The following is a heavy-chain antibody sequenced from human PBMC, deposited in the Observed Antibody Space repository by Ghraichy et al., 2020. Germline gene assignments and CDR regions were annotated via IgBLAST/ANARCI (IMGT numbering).Heavy chain of an antibody. CDR1: GGSIGSYY. V-gene: IGHV4-59*12. Sequence: SEALSLTYTVSGGSIGSYYWSWIRQSPGKGLEWIGYVYYSGSTNYNPSLTSRVAMSVDTSRNQFSLKLTSLTAADTAVYYCVREGDNSGWYSLDAFDIWGQGIMVTV. D-gene: IGHD6-19*01. CDR3: VREGDNSGWYSLDAFDI. CDR2: VYYSGST. J-gene: IGHJ3*02.